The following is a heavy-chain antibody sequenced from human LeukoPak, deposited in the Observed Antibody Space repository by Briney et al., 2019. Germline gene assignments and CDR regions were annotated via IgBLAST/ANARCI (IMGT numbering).Heavy chain of an antibody. CDR2: MYNSGTT. V-gene: IGHV4-61*02. Sequence: PSQTPSLTCTVSGASIRGSITSGTYYWNWIRQPAGKGPEWIGRMYNSGTTINYNPSLKSRVTISVDTSKNQFSLNVTSVTAADTAVYYCARSTNRVDSWGQGTLVTVSS. D-gene: IGHD1-14*01. CDR1: GASIRGSITSGTYY. J-gene: IGHJ4*02. CDR3: ARSTNRVDS.